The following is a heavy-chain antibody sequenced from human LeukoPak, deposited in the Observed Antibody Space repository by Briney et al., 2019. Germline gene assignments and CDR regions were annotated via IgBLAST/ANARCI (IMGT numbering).Heavy chain of an antibody. V-gene: IGHV7-4-1*02. CDR3: ARYGSPIHYYYMDV. CDR2: INTNTGNP. D-gene: IGHD3-9*01. CDR1: GYTFTSYA. Sequence: APVKVSCKASGYTFTSYAMNWVRQAPGQGLEWMGWINTNTGNPTYAQGFTGRFVFALDTSVSTAYLQFSSLKGEDTAVYYCARYGSPIHYYYMDVWGKGTTVTVSS. J-gene: IGHJ6*03.